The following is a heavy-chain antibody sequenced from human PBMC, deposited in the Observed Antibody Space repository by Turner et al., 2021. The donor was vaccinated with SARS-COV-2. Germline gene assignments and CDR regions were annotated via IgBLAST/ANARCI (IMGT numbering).Heavy chain of an antibody. Sequence: EVHLVESGGGLVQPGRSLRRSCAASGFTFSSSWMHWVRQAPGEGLVWVSRINSDGSSTSYADSVKGRFTISRDNAKNTLYLQMNSLRAEDTAVYYCARVPSVYYLGMDVWGQGTTVTVSS. D-gene: IGHD2-8*01. CDR3: ARVPSVYYLGMDV. J-gene: IGHJ6*02. CDR2: INSDGSST. V-gene: IGHV3-74*01. CDR1: GFTFSSSW.